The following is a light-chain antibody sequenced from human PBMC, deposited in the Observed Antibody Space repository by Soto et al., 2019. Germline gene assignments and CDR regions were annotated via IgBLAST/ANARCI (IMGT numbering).Light chain of an antibody. V-gene: IGLV2-14*01. Sequence: QSALTQPASVSGSPGQSITISCTGTSSDVGGYNSVSWYQQHPGKAPKLMIYDVSNRPSGVSNRFSGSKSGSTASLTISGLQAEDEADYYCSSYTSSSTRFGGGTQLTVL. CDR3: SSYTSSSTR. CDR2: DVS. CDR1: SSDVGGYNS. J-gene: IGLJ3*02.